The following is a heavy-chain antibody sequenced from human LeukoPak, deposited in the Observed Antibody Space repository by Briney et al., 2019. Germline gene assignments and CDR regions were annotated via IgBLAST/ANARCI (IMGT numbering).Heavy chain of an antibody. Sequence: ASVKVSCKASGYTFTGYYMHWVRQAPGQGLEWMGWMNPNSGNTGYAQKFQGRVTITRNTSISTAYMELSSLRSEDTAVYYCARDAPLRYCGGDCSTGMDVWGQGTTVTVSS. J-gene: IGHJ6*02. CDR1: GYTFTGYY. D-gene: IGHD2-21*02. CDR3: ARDAPLRYCGGDCSTGMDV. CDR2: MNPNSGNT. V-gene: IGHV1-8*03.